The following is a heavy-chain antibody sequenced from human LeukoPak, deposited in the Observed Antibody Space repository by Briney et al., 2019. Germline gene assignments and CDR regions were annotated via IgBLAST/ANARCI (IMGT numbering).Heavy chain of an antibody. CDR1: GLTFSIYG. V-gene: IGHV3-30-3*01. D-gene: IGHD3-22*01. J-gene: IGHJ4*02. CDR2: ISTDGNIQ. Sequence: GGSLRLSCAASGLTFSIYGMHWVRQTPGKGLEWVAVISTDGNIQFHADSVKGRFTVSRDNSKNTLYLQMNSLRAEDTAVYYCAKVRYDSSGYQSPYFDYWGQGTLVTVSS. CDR3: AKVRYDSSGYQSPYFDY.